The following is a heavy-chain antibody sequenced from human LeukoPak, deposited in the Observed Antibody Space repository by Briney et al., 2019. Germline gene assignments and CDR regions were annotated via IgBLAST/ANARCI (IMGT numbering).Heavy chain of an antibody. CDR2: IYTSGST. J-gene: IGHJ6*02. CDR1: GGSISSYY. D-gene: IGHD3-22*01. Sequence: SETLSLTCTVSGGSISSYYWSWIRQPAGKGLEWIGRIYTSGSTNYNPSLKSRVTMSVDTSKNQFSLKLSSVTAADTAVYCCARGDYYDSSGYYSHYYYGMDVWGQGTTVTVSS. CDR3: ARGDYYDSSGYYSHYYYGMDV. V-gene: IGHV4-4*07.